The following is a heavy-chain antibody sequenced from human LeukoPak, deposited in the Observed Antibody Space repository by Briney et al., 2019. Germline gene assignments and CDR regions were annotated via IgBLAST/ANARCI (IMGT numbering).Heavy chain of an antibody. V-gene: IGHV4-61*02. Sequence: PSLTLSLTCTVSGGSISSGSYYWSWIRQPAGKGLEWIGRIYTSGSTNYNPSLKSRVTISVDTSKNQFSLKLSSVTAADTAVYYCAKGSRGFWSGYYDYWGQGTLVTVSS. CDR1: GGSISSGSYY. D-gene: IGHD3-3*01. J-gene: IGHJ4*02. CDR3: AKGSRGFWSGYYDY. CDR2: IYTSGST.